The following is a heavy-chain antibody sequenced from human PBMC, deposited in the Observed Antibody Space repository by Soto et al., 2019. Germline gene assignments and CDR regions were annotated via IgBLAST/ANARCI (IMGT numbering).Heavy chain of an antibody. D-gene: IGHD6-19*01. CDR2: MSHDGSHK. J-gene: IGHJ6*02. CDR3: ARSPRSDWDHYYYGMDV. Sequence: QVPLVESGGGVVQAGGSLGLSCTASGFTFSTYGMHWVRQAPGKGPEWVAVMSHDGSHKAFLDSVKGRFIISTDNSKNTLYLQMNCMTPDDTAVYSCARSPRSDWDHYYYGMDVWGQGTTVIVAS. V-gene: IGHV3-30*03. CDR1: GFTFSTYG.